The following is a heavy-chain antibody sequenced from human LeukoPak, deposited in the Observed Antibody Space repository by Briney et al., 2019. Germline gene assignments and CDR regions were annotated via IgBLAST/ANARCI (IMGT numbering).Heavy chain of an antibody. CDR2: ISGSGGST. Sequence: PGGSLRLSCAASRFTFSSYAMSWVSQAPGKGLEWVSAISGSGGSTYYADSVKGRFTISRDNSKNTLYLQMNSLRAEDTAVYYCAQDDYPGTNWFDPWGQGTLVTVSS. J-gene: IGHJ5*02. CDR3: AQDDYPGTNWFDP. V-gene: IGHV3-23*01. CDR1: RFTFSSYA. D-gene: IGHD5-12*01.